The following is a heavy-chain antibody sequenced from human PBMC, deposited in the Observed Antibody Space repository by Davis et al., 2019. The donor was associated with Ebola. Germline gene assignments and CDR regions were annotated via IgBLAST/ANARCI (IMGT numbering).Heavy chain of an antibody. CDR2: ISGSSIYT. CDR3: AREGSSSWPLDY. J-gene: IGHJ4*02. Sequence: GGSLRLSCAASGFTFSSYAMSWVRQAPGKGLEWVSYISGSSIYTNYADSVKGRFTISRDNAKNSLYLQMNSLRAEDTAVYYCAREGSSSWPLDYWGQGTLVTVSS. CDR1: GFTFSSYA. V-gene: IGHV3-21*05. D-gene: IGHD6-13*01.